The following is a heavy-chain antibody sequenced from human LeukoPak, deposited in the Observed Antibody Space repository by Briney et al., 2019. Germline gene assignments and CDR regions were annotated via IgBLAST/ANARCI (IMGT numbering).Heavy chain of an antibody. Sequence: GESLKISCQGSGYTFSLYWIAWVRQMPGKGLEWMGIIYPGDSEIRYSPSFQGQVTISADKTISSAYVQWSSLRASDTAMYYCARLPVGDYIGRPEFFDSWGQGTLVTVSS. CDR1: GYTFSLYW. CDR3: ARLPVGDYIGRPEFFDS. D-gene: IGHD4-17*01. CDR2: IYPGDSEI. V-gene: IGHV5-51*01. J-gene: IGHJ4*02.